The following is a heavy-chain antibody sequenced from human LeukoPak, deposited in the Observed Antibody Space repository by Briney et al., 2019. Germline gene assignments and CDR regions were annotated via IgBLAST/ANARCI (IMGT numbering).Heavy chain of an antibody. CDR1: GGSISSYY. CDR3: ARSPQVQNWFDL. V-gene: IGHV4-59*01. CDR2: IYYSGST. Sequence: PSETLSLTCTVSGGSISSYYWSWIRQPPGKGLEWIGYIYYSGSTNYNPSLKSRVTISVDTSKNQFSLKLSSVTAADTAVYYCARSPQVQNWFDLWGQGTLVTVSS. D-gene: IGHD1-14*01. J-gene: IGHJ5*02.